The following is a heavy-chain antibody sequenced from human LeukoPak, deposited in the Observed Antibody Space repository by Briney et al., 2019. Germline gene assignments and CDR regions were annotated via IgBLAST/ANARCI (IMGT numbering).Heavy chain of an antibody. CDR3: ARIGVRQYYYDSSGYYSGDV. CDR1: GDSISRDGYY. J-gene: IGHJ6*04. CDR2: IYYSGTT. V-gene: IGHV4-39*01. D-gene: IGHD3-22*01. Sequence: SETLSLTCSVSGDSISRDGYYWGWIRQPPGKGLVWIGNIYYSGTTRYNPSLKSRVAIFIDTPKNQFSLKLTSVTAADTAVYYCARIGVRQYYYDSSGYYSGDVWGKGTTVTVSS.